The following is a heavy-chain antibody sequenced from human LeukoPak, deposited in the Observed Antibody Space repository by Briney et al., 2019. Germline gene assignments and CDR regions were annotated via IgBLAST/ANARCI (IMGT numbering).Heavy chain of an antibody. V-gene: IGHV7-4-1*02. CDR3: ARDPDDVVVPAAGDY. Sequence: ASVKVSCKASGYTFTGYYMHWVRQAPGQGLEWMGWINTNTGNPTYAQGFTGRFVFSLDTSVSTAYLQISSLKAEDTAVYYCARDPDDVVVPAAGDYWGQGTLVTVSS. CDR1: GYTFTGYY. D-gene: IGHD2-2*01. CDR2: INTNTGNP. J-gene: IGHJ4*02.